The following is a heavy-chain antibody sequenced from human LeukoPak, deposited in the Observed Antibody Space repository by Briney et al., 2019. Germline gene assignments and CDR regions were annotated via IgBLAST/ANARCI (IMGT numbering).Heavy chain of an antibody. CDR2: ISSSSSYI. D-gene: IGHD3-3*01. V-gene: IGHV3-21*01. CDR3: ARDPNTYYDFWSGSNWFDP. Sequence: GGSLRLSCAASGFTFSSYSMNWVRQAPGKGLEWVSSISSSSSYIYYADSVKGRFTISRDNAKNSLYLQMNSLGAEDTAVYYCARDPNTYYDFWSGSNWFDPWGQGTLVTVSS. CDR1: GFTFSSYS. J-gene: IGHJ5*02.